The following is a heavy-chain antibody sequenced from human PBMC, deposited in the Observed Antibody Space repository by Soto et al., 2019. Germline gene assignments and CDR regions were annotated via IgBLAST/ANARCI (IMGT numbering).Heavy chain of an antibody. CDR1: GFTFSTYY. CDR3: TKSLYSPGGLFFDY. V-gene: IGHV3-33*03. D-gene: IGHD6-13*01. CDR2: TGSDGGNI. J-gene: IGHJ4*02. Sequence: GGSLRLSCAASGFTFSTYYMHWVRQAPGKGLEWVAVTGSDGGNIYYADSVKGRFTISRDNSKNTLHLQMNSLRAEDTAVYYCTKSLYSPGGLFFDYGGQGALVTVSS.